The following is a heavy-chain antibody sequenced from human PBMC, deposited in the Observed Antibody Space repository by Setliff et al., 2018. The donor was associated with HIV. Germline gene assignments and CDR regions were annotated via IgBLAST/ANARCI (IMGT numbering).Heavy chain of an antibody. D-gene: IGHD3-10*01. J-gene: IGHJ6*02. CDR2: IYYSGST. CDR3: ARLLWFGELLSYGMDV. V-gene: IGHV4-30-4*02. Sequence: PSETLSLTCTVSGGSISSGDYYWSWIRQPPGKGLEWIGYIYYSGSTYYNPSLKSRVTISVDTSKNQFSLKLSSVTAADTAVYYCARLLWFGELLSYGMDVWGQGTTVTVSS. CDR1: GGSISSGDYY.